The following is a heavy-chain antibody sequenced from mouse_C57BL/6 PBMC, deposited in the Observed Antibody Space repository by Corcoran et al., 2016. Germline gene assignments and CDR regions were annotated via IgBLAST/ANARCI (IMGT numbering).Heavy chain of an antibody. J-gene: IGHJ4*01. CDR3: ARRAYYSNYGSAMDY. CDR1: GYTFTSDW. CDR2: IYPGSGST. D-gene: IGHD2-5*01. V-gene: IGHV1-55*01. Sequence: QVQLQQSGAELVKPGASVEMSCKASGYTFTSDWITWVKQRPGQGRERIGDIYPGSGSTNYNEEFKSKATLTVDTSSSTAYMQLISLTSEDSAVYYCARRAYYSNYGSAMDYWGQGTSVTVSS.